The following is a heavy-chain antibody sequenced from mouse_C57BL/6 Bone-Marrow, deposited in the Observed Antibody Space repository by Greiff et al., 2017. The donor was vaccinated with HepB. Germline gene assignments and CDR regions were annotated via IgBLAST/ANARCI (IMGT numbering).Heavy chain of an antibody. D-gene: IGHD3-2*02. V-gene: IGHV1-54*01. J-gene: IGHJ2*01. CDR3: ARGSGYLDY. CDR2: INPGSGGT. CDR1: GYSFTNYL. Sequence: VQLQQSGAELVRPGTSVKVSCKASGYSFTNYLIEWVKQRPGQGLEWIGVINPGSGGTNYTEKFKGKATLTADKSSSTAYMQLSSLTSEDSAVYFCARGSGYLDYWGQGTTLTVSS.